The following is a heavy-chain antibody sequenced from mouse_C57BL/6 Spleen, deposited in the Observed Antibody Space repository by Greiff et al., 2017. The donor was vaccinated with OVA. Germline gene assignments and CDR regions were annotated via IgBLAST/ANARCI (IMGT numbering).Heavy chain of an antibody. D-gene: IGHD4-1*01. Sequence: EVKLVESGGGLVQPKGSLKLSCAASGFSFNTYAMNWVRQAPGKGLEWVARIRSKSNNYATYYADSVKDRFTISRDDSESMLYLQMNNLKTEDTAMYYCVSELGHWYFDVWGTGTTVTVSS. CDR2: IRSKSNNYAT. V-gene: IGHV10-1*01. CDR1: GFSFNTYA. CDR3: VSELGHWYFDV. J-gene: IGHJ1*03.